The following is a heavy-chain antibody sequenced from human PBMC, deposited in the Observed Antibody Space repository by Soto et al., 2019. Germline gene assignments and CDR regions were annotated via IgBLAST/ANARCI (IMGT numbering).Heavy chain of an antibody. Sequence: PGGSLRLSGTASGFTFSTHAMSWVRQAPRKGLEWVSSHSGSGGTTYYPVSVKGRFTISRDNSKNTLYLQMTNLRGEDTAVYYCAKYAGLSPGVRFQFDSWGQGTPVTV. CDR2: HSGSGGTT. CDR3: AKYAGLSPGVRFQFDS. D-gene: IGHD2-21*01. V-gene: IGHV3-23*01. CDR1: GFTFSTHA. J-gene: IGHJ4*02.